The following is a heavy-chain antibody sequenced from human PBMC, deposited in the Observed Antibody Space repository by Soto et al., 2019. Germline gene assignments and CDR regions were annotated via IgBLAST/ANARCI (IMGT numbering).Heavy chain of an antibody. V-gene: IGHV4-39*01. CDR2: IYYSGST. CDR3: ATQGTHFDY. J-gene: IGHJ4*02. D-gene: IGHD1-1*01. CDR1: GGSISSSSYY. Sequence: QLQLQESGPGLVKPSETLSLTCTVSGGSISSSSYYWGWIRQPPGKGLEWIGSIYYSGSTYYNPSHKSRVTISVDTSKNQFSRNLSSVTAADPAVYYCATQGTHFDYWGQGTLVTVSS.